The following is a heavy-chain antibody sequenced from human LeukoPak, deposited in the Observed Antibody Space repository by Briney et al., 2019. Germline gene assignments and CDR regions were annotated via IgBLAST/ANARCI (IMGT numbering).Heavy chain of an antibody. CDR2: IYPGDSDT. CDR1: GYSFTSYW. CDR3: ARVRGYYDSSGYYGFDY. J-gene: IGHJ4*02. V-gene: IGHV5-51*01. D-gene: IGHD3-22*01. Sequence: GESLKISCKGSGYSFTSYWIGWVRQMPGKGLEWMGIIYPGDSDTRYSPSFQGQVTTSADKSISTAYLQWSSLKASDTAMYYCARVRGYYDSSGYYGFDYWGQGTLVTVSS.